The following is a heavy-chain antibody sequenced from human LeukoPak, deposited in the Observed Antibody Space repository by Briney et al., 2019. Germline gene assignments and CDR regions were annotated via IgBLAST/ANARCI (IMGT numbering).Heavy chain of an antibody. D-gene: IGHD3-3*01. CDR2: IYPGDSDT. CDR3: ARAGLKYYDFWSGYAYYFDY. Sequence: GESLKISCKGSGYSFISYWIGWVRQMPGKGLEWMGIIYPGDSDTRYSPSFQGQVTISADKSISTAYLQWSSLKASDTAMYYCARAGLKYYDFWSGYAYYFDYWGQGTLVTVSS. CDR1: GYSFISYW. J-gene: IGHJ4*02. V-gene: IGHV5-51*01.